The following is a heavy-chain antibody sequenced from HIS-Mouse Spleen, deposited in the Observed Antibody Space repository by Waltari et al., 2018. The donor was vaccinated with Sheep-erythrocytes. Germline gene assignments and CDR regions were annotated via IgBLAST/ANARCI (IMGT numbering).Heavy chain of an antibody. V-gene: IGHV5-51*03. CDR2: NYPGDGDT. J-gene: IGHJ3*02. CDR3: ARRTYYDFWSGYYTDAFDI. D-gene: IGHD3-3*01. CDR1: GYSFTSYW. Sequence: EVQLVQSGAEVKKPGESLKISCKGSGYSFTSYWIGWVRQMTGKGLEWMGINYPGDGDTRYSTSFQGRVTIPADKASSTAYLQWSSLKSSDTAMYYCARRTYYDFWSGYYTDAFDIWGQGTMVTVSS.